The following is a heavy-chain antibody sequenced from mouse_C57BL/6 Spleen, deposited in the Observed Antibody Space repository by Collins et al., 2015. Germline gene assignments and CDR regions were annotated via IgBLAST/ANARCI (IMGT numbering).Heavy chain of an antibody. CDR1: GYTFTTYG. CDR3: ARGPYYGSSPWYFDV. Sequence: QIQLVQSGPELKKPGETVKISCKASGYTFTTYGMSWVKQAPGKGLKWMGWINTYSGVPTYADDFKGRFAFSSETSASTAYLQINNLKNEDTATYFCARGPYYGSSPWYFDVWGTGTTVTVSS. CDR2: INTYSGVP. V-gene: IGHV9-3*01. D-gene: IGHD1-1*01. J-gene: IGHJ1*03.